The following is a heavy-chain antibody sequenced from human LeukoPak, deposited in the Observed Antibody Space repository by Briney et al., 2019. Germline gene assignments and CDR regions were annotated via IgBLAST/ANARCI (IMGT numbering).Heavy chain of an antibody. J-gene: IGHJ4*02. CDR2: IIASGIST. CDR1: GFTFISYA. V-gene: IGHV3-23*01. Sequence: PGGSLRPSCAASGFTFISYAMTWVRQAPEKGLEWVSSIIASGISTYYEDSVKGRFSISRDNSKNTLYLQMNSLRAEDTAVYYCAKGSRGSYDYWGQGTLVTVSS. CDR3: AKGSRGSYDY. D-gene: IGHD1-26*01.